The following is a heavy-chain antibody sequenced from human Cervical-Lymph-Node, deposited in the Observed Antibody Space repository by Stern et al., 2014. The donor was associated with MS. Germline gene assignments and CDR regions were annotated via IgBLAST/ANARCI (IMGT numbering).Heavy chain of an antibody. D-gene: IGHD5-12*01. CDR3: ARDSDLGNGGYGMDV. CDR1: GGTFSDYA. Sequence: QMQLVQSGAEVKKPGSSVRVSCKAYGGTFSDYAISWVRQAPRQGLEWMGGIIPVFGTANYAQKFHGRVTITADESTSTAYMELSSLRFEDTAVYYCARDSDLGNGGYGMDVWGQGTTITVSS. CDR2: IIPVFGTA. V-gene: IGHV1-69*01. J-gene: IGHJ6*02.